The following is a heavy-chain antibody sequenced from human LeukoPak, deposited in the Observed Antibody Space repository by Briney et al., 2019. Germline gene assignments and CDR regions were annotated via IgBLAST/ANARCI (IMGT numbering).Heavy chain of an antibody. CDR3: ARESGDDYGGNSGFDY. CDR1: GFTFTSYA. V-gene: IGHV3-30*07. J-gene: IGHJ4*02. D-gene: IGHD4-23*01. CDR2: ISYDGSVQ. Sequence: GGSLRLSCAASGFTFTSYAMQWVRQAPGKGLEWVAVISYDGSVQYSADSVKGRFTISRDNPKNTLYLQMSSLRAEDTAVYYCARESGDDYGGNSGFDYWGQGTPVNVSS.